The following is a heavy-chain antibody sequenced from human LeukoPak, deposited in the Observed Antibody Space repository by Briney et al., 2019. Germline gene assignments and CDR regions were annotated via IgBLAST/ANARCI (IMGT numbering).Heavy chain of an antibody. J-gene: IGHJ4*02. CDR2: IYYSGST. Sequence: SETLSLTCTVSGGSISSSSYYWGWIRQPPGKGLEWIGSIYYSGSTYYNPSLKSRVTISVDTSKNQFSLKLSSVTAADTAVYYCARGGIAAAGTFDYWGQGTLVTVSS. CDR3: ARGGIAAAGTFDY. CDR1: GGSISSSSYY. V-gene: IGHV4-39*07. D-gene: IGHD6-13*01.